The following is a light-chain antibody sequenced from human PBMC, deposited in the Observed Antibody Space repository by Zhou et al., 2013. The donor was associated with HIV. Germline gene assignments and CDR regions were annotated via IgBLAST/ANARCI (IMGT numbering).Light chain of an antibody. CDR2: ATS. Sequence: DIQMTQSPSSLSASVGDRVTITCRPSQTISSYLNWYQQKQGKAPKLLMYATSSLQSGVPSRFSGSGSGTDFTLTINSLQPEDFATYYCQQSYSTPRTFGQGTKVEIK. J-gene: IGKJ1*01. CDR3: QQSYSTPRT. CDR1: QTISSY. V-gene: IGKV1-39*01.